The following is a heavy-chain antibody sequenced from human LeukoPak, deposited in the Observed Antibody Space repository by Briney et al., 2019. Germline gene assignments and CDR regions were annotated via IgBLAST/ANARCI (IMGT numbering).Heavy chain of an antibody. V-gene: IGHV3-48*03. D-gene: IGHD2/OR15-2a*01. CDR1: GFTFSSYE. CDR3: AASIPFSNNYYYYYYMDV. Sequence: PGGSLRLSCAASGFTFSSYEMNWVRQAPGKGLEWVSYISSSGSTIYYADSVKGRFTTSRDNAKNSLYLQMNSLRAEDTAVYYCAASIPFSNNYYYYYYMDVWGKGTTVTVSS. J-gene: IGHJ6*03. CDR2: ISSSGSTI.